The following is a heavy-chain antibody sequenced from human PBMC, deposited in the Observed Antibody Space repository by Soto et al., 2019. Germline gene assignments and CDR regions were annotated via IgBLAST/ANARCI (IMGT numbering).Heavy chain of an antibody. Sequence: SVKVSCKASGGTFSSYAISWVRQAPGQGLEWMGGIIPIFGTANYAQKFQGRVTITADESTSTAYMELSSLRSEHTAVYYCARVSYYYDSSGYYGPRRGYYYGMDVWG. CDR1: GGTFSSYA. J-gene: IGHJ6*02. CDR2: IIPIFGTA. D-gene: IGHD3-22*01. V-gene: IGHV1-69*13. CDR3: ARVSYYYDSSGYYGPRRGYYYGMDV.